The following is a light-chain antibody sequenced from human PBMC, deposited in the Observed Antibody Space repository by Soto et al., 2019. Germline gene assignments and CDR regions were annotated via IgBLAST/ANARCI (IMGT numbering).Light chain of an antibody. CDR1: SSNIGAGYD. V-gene: IGLV1-40*01. J-gene: IGLJ1*01. CDR2: GNS. CDR3: QSYDSSLIIYV. Sequence: QSVLTQPPSVSGAPGQRVTMSCTGSSSNIGAGYDVHWYQQLPGTAPKLLISGNSNRPSGVPDRFSGSKSGTSASLAITGLQAEDEADYYCQSYDSSLIIYVFGTGTKLTVL.